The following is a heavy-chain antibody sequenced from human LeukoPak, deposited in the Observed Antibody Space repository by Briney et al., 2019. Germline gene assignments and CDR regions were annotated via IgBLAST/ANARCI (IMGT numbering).Heavy chain of an antibody. V-gene: IGHV3-48*03. Sequence: GGSLRLSCTASGFTFSSYAMSWVRQAPGKGLEWVSYISSSGSTIYYADSVKGRFTISRDNAENSLYLQMNSLRAEDTAVYYCARRSGSFNYWGQGTLVTVSS. J-gene: IGHJ4*02. CDR3: ARRSGSFNY. D-gene: IGHD3-10*01. CDR2: ISSSGSTI. CDR1: GFTFSSYA.